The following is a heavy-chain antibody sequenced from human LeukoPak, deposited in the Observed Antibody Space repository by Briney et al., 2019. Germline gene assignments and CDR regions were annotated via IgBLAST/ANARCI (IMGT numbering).Heavy chain of an antibody. Sequence: ASVKVSCKASGYTFTGYYMHWVRQAPGQGLEWMGWINPNSDGTNYAQKFQGRVTMTRDTSISTAYMELSRLRSDDTAVYYCASAGIVGATTWFDPWGQGTLVTVSS. CDR3: ASAGIVGATTWFDP. J-gene: IGHJ5*02. CDR1: GYTFTGYY. CDR2: INPNSDGT. D-gene: IGHD1-26*01. V-gene: IGHV1-2*02.